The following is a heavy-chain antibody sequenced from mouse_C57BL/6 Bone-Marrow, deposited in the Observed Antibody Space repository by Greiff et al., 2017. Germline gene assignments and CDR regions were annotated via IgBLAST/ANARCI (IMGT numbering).Heavy chain of an antibody. CDR1: GYTFTSYW. CDR2: INPSNGGT. J-gene: IGHJ4*01. V-gene: IGHV1-53*01. CDR3: ARLLGRDHYYAMDY. D-gene: IGHD4-1*01. Sequence: VQLQQSGTELVKPGASVKLSCKASGYTFTSYWMHWVEQRPGQGLEWIGNINPSNGGTNYNEKFKSKATLTVDKSSSTAYMQLSSLTSEDSAVYYCARLLGRDHYYAMDYWGQGTSVTVSS.